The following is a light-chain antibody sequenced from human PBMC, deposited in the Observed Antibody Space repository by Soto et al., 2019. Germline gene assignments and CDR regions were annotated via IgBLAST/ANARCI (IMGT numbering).Light chain of an antibody. CDR3: QRYYNTPLT. CDR1: QSLLYRSNNKNY. J-gene: IGKJ4*01. Sequence: DIVMTQSPDYLAVSLGERATINCKSSQSLLYRSNNKNYLAWYQQKPGQPPKLLIYWASTRESGVPDRFSGSGSVTDFTLTISSLQTEDVAVYYCQRYYNTPLTFGGGTRVEIK. V-gene: IGKV4-1*01. CDR2: WAS.